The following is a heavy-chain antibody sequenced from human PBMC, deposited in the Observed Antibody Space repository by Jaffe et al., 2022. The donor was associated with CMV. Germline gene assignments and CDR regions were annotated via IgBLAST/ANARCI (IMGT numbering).Heavy chain of an antibody. D-gene: IGHD3-10*01. CDR1: GFDFGDFA. CDR3: VRGGGYGQLQIHYFDY. CDR2: IRSKPYGGTT. Sequence: EVQLVESGGGLVKPGRSLRLSCAASGFDFGDFAMSWFRQSPGKGLEWVGFIRSKPYGGTTEYAASVKDTFTISRDDSKGLAYLQISSLKVADTAVYYCVRGGGYGQLQIHYFDYWGQGTLVTVSS. J-gene: IGHJ4*02. V-gene: IGHV3-49*05.